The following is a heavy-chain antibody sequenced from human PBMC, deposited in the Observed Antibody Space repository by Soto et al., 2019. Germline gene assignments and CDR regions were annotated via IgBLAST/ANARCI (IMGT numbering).Heavy chain of an antibody. CDR3: ERGGTSTTYWGLFYN. CDR2: LKPNVTFT. CDR1: GFTFSGYW. Sequence: EVQLVESGGGLVQPGGSLRLSCAGSGFTFSGYWMHWVRQAPGKGPVWFSRLKPNVTFTTNADSVKGRFTISRDNAKNTLYLQMNRLRADATVVYYCERGGTSTTYWGLFYNWGQGTLVTVSS. D-gene: IGHD7-27*01. V-gene: IGHV3-74*01. J-gene: IGHJ4*02.